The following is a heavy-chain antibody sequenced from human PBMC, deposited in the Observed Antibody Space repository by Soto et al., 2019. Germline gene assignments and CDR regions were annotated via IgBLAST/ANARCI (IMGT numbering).Heavy chain of an antibody. Sequence: SETLSLTCAVYGGSFSGYYWSWIRQPPGKGLEWIGEINHSGSTNYNPSLKSRVTISVDTSKNQFSLKLSSVTAADTAVYYCARGVLRFVEWFPRNWFDPWGQGTLVTVSS. J-gene: IGHJ5*02. CDR1: GGSFSGYY. V-gene: IGHV4-34*01. CDR3: ARGVLRFVEWFPRNWFDP. D-gene: IGHD3-3*01. CDR2: INHSGST.